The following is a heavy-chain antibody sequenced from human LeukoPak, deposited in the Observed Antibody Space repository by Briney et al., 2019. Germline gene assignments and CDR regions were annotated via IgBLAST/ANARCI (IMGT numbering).Heavy chain of an antibody. CDR3: ARLGPGPDYYYMDV. J-gene: IGHJ6*03. CDR2: IYHSGSA. V-gene: IGHV4-38-2*01. Sequence: PSETLSLTCAVSSYSISSGYYWGWIRQPPGKGLEWIGSIYHSGSAHYNPSLKSRVTISVDTSKNQFSLKLSSVTAADTAVYYCARLGPGPDYYYMDVWGKGTTVTVSS. CDR1: SYSISSGYY.